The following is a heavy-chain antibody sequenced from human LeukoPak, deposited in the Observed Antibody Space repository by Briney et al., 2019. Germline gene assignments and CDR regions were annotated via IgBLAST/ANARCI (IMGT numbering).Heavy chain of an antibody. CDR3: ARDLVPAARASAFDY. CDR2: IWYDGSNK. V-gene: IGHV3-33*01. Sequence: PGRSLRLSCAASGFTFSSYGMHWVRQAPGKGLEWVAVIWYDGSNKYYADSVKGRYTISRDNSKNTLYLQMNSPRAEDTAVYYCARDLVPAARASAFDYWGQGILVTVSS. D-gene: IGHD2-2*01. J-gene: IGHJ4*02. CDR1: GFTFSSYG.